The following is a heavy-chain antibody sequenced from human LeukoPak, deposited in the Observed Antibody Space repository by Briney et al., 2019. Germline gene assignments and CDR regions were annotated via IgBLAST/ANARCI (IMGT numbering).Heavy chain of an antibody. CDR3: AKKVGYCSSTSCGFTFDDYYYGMDV. Sequence: GGSLRLSCAASGFTFSSYAMSWVRQAPGKGLERVSAINGSGGSTYYADSVKGRFTISRDNSKNTLYPQMNSLRAEDTAVYYCAKKVGYCSSTSCGFTFDDYYYGMDVWGQGTTVTVSS. D-gene: IGHD2-2*01. CDR1: GFTFSSYA. CDR2: INGSGGST. J-gene: IGHJ6*02. V-gene: IGHV3-23*01.